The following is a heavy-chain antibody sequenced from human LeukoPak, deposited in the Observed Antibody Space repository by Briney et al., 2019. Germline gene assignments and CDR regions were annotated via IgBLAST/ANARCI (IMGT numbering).Heavy chain of an antibody. D-gene: IGHD3-3*01. CDR3: ARDLGWESYYDFWSGYYSLNSRFDP. CDR1: GGSISSSSYY. V-gene: IGHV4-39*07. Sequence: SETLSLACTVSGGSISSSSYYWGWIRQPPGKGLEWIGSIYYSGSTYYNPSPKSRVTISVDTSKNQFSLKLSSVTAADTAVYYCARDLGWESYYDFWSGYYSLNSRFDPWGQGTLVTVSS. J-gene: IGHJ5*02. CDR2: IYYSGST.